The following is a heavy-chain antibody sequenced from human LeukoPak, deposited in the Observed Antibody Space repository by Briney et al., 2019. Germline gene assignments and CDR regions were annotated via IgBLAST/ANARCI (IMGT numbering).Heavy chain of an antibody. Sequence: PGGSLRLSCAASGFTFSSYSMNWVRQAPGKGLEWVSSISSSSSYIYYADSVKGRFTISRDNSKNTLYLQMNSLRAEDTAVYYCAKAQSSTGPSYYYYYYMDVWGKGTTVTVSS. D-gene: IGHD1-1*01. CDR3: AKAQSSTGPSYYYYYYMDV. J-gene: IGHJ6*03. CDR1: GFTFSSYS. V-gene: IGHV3-21*01. CDR2: ISSSSSYI.